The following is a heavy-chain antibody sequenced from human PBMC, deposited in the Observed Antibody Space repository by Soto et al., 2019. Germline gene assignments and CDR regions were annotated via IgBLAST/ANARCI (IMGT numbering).Heavy chain of an antibody. J-gene: IGHJ5*02. Sequence: PSQTLSLTCAISRYSVSSNSAACNWIRQSPSRGLEWLGRTYYRSKWYNDYAVSVKSRITINPDTSKNQFSLQLNSVTPEDTAVYYCARDLRSSGLARVRTYHWFDPWGQGTLVTVSS. CDR3: ARDLRSSGLARVRTYHWFDP. CDR2: TYYRSKWYN. V-gene: IGHV6-1*01. CDR1: RYSVSSNSAA. D-gene: IGHD6-25*01.